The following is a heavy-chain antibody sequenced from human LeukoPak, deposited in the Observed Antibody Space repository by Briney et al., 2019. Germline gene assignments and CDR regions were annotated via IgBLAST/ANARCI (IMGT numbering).Heavy chain of an antibody. CDR2: ISAYNGNT. V-gene: IGHV1-18*01. CDR1: GYTFTSYG. Sequence: ASVKVSCKASGYTFTSYGISWVRQAPGQGLEWMGWISAYNGNTSYAQKLQGRVTMTTDTSTSTAYMELRSLRSDDTAVYYCARDDDNYYDSSGYHKYDHWGQGTLVTVSS. D-gene: IGHD3-22*01. J-gene: IGHJ5*02. CDR3: ARDDDNYYDSSGYHKYDH.